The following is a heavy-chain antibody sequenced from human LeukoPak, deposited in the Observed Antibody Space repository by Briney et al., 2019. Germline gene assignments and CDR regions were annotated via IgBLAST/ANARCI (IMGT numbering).Heavy chain of an antibody. CDR1: GGSIGTYH. CDR2: IFDSGSP. Sequence: PSETLSLTCTVSGGSIGTYHWSWVRQPPGKGLEWIGYIFDSGSPNYRPALKSRVTISLDTPKNHVSLRLQSATAADTGIYYCARHDDNGWYFFDIWGQGTLVTVSS. D-gene: IGHD6-19*01. J-gene: IGHJ4*02. CDR3: ARHDDNGWYFFDI. V-gene: IGHV4-59*08.